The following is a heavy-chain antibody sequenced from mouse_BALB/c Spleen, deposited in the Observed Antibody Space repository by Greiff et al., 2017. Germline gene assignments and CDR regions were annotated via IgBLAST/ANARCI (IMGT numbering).Heavy chain of an antibody. CDR2: ISSGGGNT. V-gene: IGHV5-9*03. J-gene: IGHJ3*01. CDR3: AREYYGSSPAWFAY. Sequence: EVMLVESGGGLVKPGGSLKLSCAASGFTFSSYTMSWVRQTPEKRLEWVATISSGGGNTYYPDSVKGRFTISRDNAKNNLYLQMSSLRSEDTALYYCAREYYGSSPAWFAYWGQGTLVTVSA. D-gene: IGHD1-1*01. CDR1: GFTFSSYT.